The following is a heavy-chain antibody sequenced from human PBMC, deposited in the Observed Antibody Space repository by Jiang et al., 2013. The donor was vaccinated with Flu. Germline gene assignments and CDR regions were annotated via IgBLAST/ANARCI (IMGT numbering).Heavy chain of an antibody. CDR3: AKVGY. J-gene: IGHJ4*02. Sequence: VQLVESGGGLVQPGGSLRLSCAVSGLTFSSYAMSWVRQAPGKGLEWISSISSSGDDTYCADSVKGRFTISRDNSKNTLFLQMNSLRAEDTAVYFCAKVGYWGQGTLVTVSS. V-gene: IGHV3-23*04. CDR1: GLTFSSYA. CDR2: ISSSGDDT.